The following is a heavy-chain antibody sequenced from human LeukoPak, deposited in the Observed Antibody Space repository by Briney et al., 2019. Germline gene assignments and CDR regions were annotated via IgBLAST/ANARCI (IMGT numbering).Heavy chain of an antibody. CDR3: ARVGTSSWYV. CDR1: GFTFSSYS. CDR2: ISSSSSTI. D-gene: IGHD6-13*01. J-gene: IGHJ4*02. V-gene: IGHV3-48*04. Sequence: GGSLRLSCAASGFTFSSYSMNWVRQAPGKGLEWVSYISSSSSTIYYADSVKGRFTISRDNAKKSLYLQMNSLRAEDTAVYYCARVGTSSWYVWGQGTLVTVSS.